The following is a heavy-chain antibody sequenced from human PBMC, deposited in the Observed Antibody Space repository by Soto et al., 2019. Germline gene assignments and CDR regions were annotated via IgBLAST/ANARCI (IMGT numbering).Heavy chain of an antibody. CDR3: GGGGGRLRGEDGRDV. J-gene: IGHJ6*02. V-gene: IGHV3-33*01. Sequence: QVQLVESGGGVVQPGRSLRLSCAASGFTFSSYGMHWVRQAPGKGLEWVAVIWYDGSNKYYADSVKGRFTISRDNSKNTLSLQMISLSAQDTAVYYCGGGGGRLRGEDGRDVWGQGTTVTVSS. D-gene: IGHD2-21*02. CDR2: IWYDGSNK. CDR1: GFTFSSYG.